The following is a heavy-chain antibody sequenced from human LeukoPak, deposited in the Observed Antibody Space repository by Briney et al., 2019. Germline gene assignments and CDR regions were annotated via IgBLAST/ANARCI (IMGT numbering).Heavy chain of an antibody. Sequence: SETLSLTCTVSGVSIIDSSCYWAWIRQPPGKGLEWIGSIYHSGSTYYNPSLKRRVTISVDTSKNQFSLKLSSVTAADTAVYYCARVRYCSCGSCYPAYWGEGTLVTVSS. V-gene: IGHV4-39*07. CDR2: IYHSGST. D-gene: IGHD2-15*01. J-gene: IGHJ4*02. CDR3: ARVRYCSCGSCYPAY. CDR1: GVSIIDSSCY.